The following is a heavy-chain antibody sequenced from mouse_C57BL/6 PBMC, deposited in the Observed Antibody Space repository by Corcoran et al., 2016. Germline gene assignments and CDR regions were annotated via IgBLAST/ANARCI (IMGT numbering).Heavy chain of an antibody. Sequence: QIQLVQSGPELKKPGETVKISCKASGYTFTTYGMSWVKQAPGKGLKWMGWINTYSGVPTYADDFKGRFAFSLETSASTAYLQINNLKNEDTATYFCARDTTYAYYFDYWGQGTTLTVSS. CDR3: ARDTTYAYYFDY. CDR2: INTYSGVP. CDR1: GYTFTTYG. D-gene: IGHD2-12*01. V-gene: IGHV9-3*01. J-gene: IGHJ2*01.